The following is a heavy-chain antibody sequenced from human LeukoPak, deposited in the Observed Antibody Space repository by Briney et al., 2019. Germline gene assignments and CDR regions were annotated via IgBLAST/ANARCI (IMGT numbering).Heavy chain of an antibody. V-gene: IGHV4-34*01. D-gene: IGHD3-22*01. CDR2: INHSGST. CDR1: GGSFSGYY. Sequence: PSETLSLTCAVYGGSFSGYYWSWIRQPPGKGLERIGEINHSGSTNYNPSLKSRVTISVDTSKTQFSLKLSSVTAADTAVYYCARDIGYYDSSGYYFDYWGREPWSPSPQ. J-gene: IGHJ4*02. CDR3: ARDIGYYDSSGYYFDY.